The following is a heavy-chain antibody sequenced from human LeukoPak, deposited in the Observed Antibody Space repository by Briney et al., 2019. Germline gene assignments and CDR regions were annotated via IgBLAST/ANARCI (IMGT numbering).Heavy chain of an antibody. CDR1: GYTFTGYY. J-gene: IGHJ4*02. V-gene: IGHV1-2*02. CDR3: ARVDSGSYSGSLDY. D-gene: IGHD1-26*01. CDR2: INPNSGGT. Sequence: GASVKVSCKASGYTFTGYYMHWVRLAPGQGLEWVGWINPNSGGTNYAQKFQGRVTMTRDTSISTAYMELSSLRSDDTAVYYCARVDSGSYSGSLDYWGQGTLVTVSS.